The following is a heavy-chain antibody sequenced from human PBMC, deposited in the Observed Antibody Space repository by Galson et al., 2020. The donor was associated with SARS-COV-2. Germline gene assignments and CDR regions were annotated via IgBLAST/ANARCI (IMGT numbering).Heavy chain of an antibody. J-gene: IGHJ5*02. CDR2: FDPEDGET. CDR1: GYTHTELS. V-gene: IGHV1-24*01. CDR3: ATAPPVAGNNWFDP. D-gene: IGHD6-19*01. Sequence: ASVKVSCKVSGYTHTELSMHWVRQAPGNGLEWMGGFDPEDGETIYAQKFQGRVTMTEDTSTDTAYMELSSLRSEDTAVYYCATAPPVAGNNWFDPWGQGTLVTVSS.